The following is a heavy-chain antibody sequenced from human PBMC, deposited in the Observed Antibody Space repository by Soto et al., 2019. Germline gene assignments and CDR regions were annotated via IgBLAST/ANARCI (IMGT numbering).Heavy chain of an antibody. Sequence: LRRSCAASAFTFSSTAMHFVRQVPGKGLEGVAFISYDGINKYHADSMKGRFTISRENSKTSLYLQLNSRSTQGTAVSYCASGDCSSTSCFYGMDVWGQGTTVTVSS. V-gene: IGHV3-30*04. J-gene: IGHJ6*02. CDR1: AFTFSSTA. CDR2: ISYDGINK. CDR3: ASGDCSSTSCFYGMDV. D-gene: IGHD2-2*01.